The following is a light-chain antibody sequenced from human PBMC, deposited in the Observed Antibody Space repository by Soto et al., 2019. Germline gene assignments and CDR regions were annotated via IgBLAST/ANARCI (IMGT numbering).Light chain of an antibody. CDR2: GAS. CDR1: QSVSSNF. J-gene: IGKJ1*01. Sequence: EIVLTQSPGTLSLSPGERATLSCRASQSVSSNFVAWYQEKPGQAPRLLIYGASSRATGIPDRFSGSGSGTDFTLTISRLEPEDFAVYYCQQYGSSGTVGQGTKVDIK. CDR3: QQYGSSGT. V-gene: IGKV3-20*01.